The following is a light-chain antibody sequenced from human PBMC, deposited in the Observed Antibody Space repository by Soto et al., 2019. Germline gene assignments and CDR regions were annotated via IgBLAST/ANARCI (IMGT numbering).Light chain of an antibody. CDR3: QQDYNLPFT. V-gene: IGKV3D-7*01. J-gene: IGKJ3*01. Sequence: EIVMTQSPATLSLSPGERATLSCRASQSVSSSYLSWYQQKPGQAPRLLIYGASTRATGIPARFSGSGSGTDFTLTISSLQPEDFAVYYCQQDYNLPFTFGPGTKVDIE. CDR2: GAS. CDR1: QSVSSSY.